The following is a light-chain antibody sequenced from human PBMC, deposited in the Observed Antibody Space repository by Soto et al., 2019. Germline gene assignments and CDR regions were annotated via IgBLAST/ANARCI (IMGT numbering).Light chain of an antibody. Sequence: IQMTQSPSTLSASVGDRVTITCRASQSISSWLAWYQQKPGKAPKLLIYDASSLESGVPSRFSGSGSGTEFTLTISSLPPDHFVIYYCQHHSTSGHGIKV. V-gene: IGKV1-5*01. CDR1: QSISSW. CDR3: QHHST. J-gene: IGKJ1*01. CDR2: DAS.